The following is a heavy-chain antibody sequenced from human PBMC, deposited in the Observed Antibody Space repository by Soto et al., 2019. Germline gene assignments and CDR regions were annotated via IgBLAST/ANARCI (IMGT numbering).Heavy chain of an antibody. V-gene: IGHV3-15*07. CDR1: GFPFSNAW. J-gene: IGHJ4*01. CDR2: IKSRALGGTT. Sequence: GGSLRLSCAGSGFPFSNAWINWVRHVPGKGLEWVGRIKSRALGGTTDFAAPVRGRFAITRDDSRNVAYMQMNSLHTEDTAVYYCNTFLYSPMVVVRFDYWCHGFLVTVS. D-gene: IGHD2-15*01. CDR3: NTFLYSPMVVVRFDY.